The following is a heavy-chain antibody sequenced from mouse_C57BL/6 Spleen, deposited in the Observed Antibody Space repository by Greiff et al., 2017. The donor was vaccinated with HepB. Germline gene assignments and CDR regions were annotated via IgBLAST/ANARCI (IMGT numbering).Heavy chain of an antibody. CDR2: IYPGSGNT. D-gene: IGHD1-3*01. CDR1: GYTFTDYY. Sequence: VMLVESGAELVRPGASVKLSCKASGYTFTDYYINWVKQRPGQGLEWIARIYPGSGNTYYNEKFKGKATLTAEKSSSTAYMQLSSLTSEDSAVYFCARSGKCFDVWGTGTTVTVSS. V-gene: IGHV1-76*01. J-gene: IGHJ1*03. CDR3: ARSGKCFDV.